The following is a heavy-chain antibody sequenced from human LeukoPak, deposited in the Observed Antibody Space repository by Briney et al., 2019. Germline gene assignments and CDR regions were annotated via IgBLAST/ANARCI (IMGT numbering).Heavy chain of an antibody. J-gene: IGHJ4*02. Sequence: SGGSLRLSCAASGFTFNSYGMHWVRQAPGEGLEWVAVIWYDGSNKYYADSVKGRFTISRDNTKDTLYLQMNSLRAEDTAVYYCARDYDSSGYSPLFDYWGQGTLVTVSS. CDR3: ARDYDSSGYSPLFDY. CDR2: IWYDGSNK. D-gene: IGHD3-22*01. CDR1: GFTFNSYG. V-gene: IGHV3-33*01.